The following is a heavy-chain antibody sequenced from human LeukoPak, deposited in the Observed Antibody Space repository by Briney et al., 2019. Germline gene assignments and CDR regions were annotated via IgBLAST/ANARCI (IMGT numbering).Heavy chain of an antibody. Sequence: GSSVKVSCKASGGTFSSYAISWVRQAPGQGLDWMGGIIPIFGTANYAQKFQGRVTITADESTSTAYMELSSLRSEDTAVYYCARMNYPYNWNDGEPDFDYWGQGTLVTVSS. CDR1: GGTFSSYA. D-gene: IGHD1-1*01. CDR3: ARMNYPYNWNDGEPDFDY. CDR2: IIPIFGTA. V-gene: IGHV1-69*01. J-gene: IGHJ4*02.